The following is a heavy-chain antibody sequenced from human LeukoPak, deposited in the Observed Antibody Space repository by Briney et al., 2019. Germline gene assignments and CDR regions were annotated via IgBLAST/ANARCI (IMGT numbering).Heavy chain of an antibody. V-gene: IGHV5-51*01. CDR2: IYPVDSDT. CDR1: GYSFTSYW. Sequence: GESLKISCKGSGYSFTSYWIGWVRQLHGKGLEWIGIIYPVDSDTSYSPSFQGQVTISADKSISTAYLQWSSLKASDTAMYYCARHKDQLLSNWFDPWGQGTLVTVSS. CDR3: ARHKDQLLSNWFDP. J-gene: IGHJ5*02. D-gene: IGHD2-2*01.